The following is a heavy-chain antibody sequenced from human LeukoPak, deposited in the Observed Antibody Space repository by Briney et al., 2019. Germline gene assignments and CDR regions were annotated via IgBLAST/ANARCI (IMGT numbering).Heavy chain of an antibody. Sequence: PGGSLRLSCAASGFTFSSYAMHWVRQAPGEGLEWVAVISYDGSNKYYADSVKGRFTISRDNSKNTLYLQMNSLRAEDTAVYYCARDRPLYYYDSSGYYPDAFDIWGQGTMVTVSS. CDR3: ARDRPLYYYDSSGYYPDAFDI. V-gene: IGHV3-30-3*01. CDR2: ISYDGSNK. D-gene: IGHD3-22*01. J-gene: IGHJ3*02. CDR1: GFTFSSYA.